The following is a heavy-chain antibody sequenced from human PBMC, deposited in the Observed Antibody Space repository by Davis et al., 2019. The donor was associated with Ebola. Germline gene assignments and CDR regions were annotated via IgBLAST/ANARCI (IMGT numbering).Heavy chain of an antibody. J-gene: IGHJ4*02. CDR1: GYTFTSYY. Sequence: ASVKVSCKASGYTFTSYYMHWVRQAPGQGLEWMGWINPNSGGTNYAQKFQGWVTMTRDTSISTAYMELSRLRSDDTAVYYCARDRERYVYYFDYWGQGTLVTVSS. CDR2: INPNSGGT. V-gene: IGHV1-2*04. D-gene: IGHD5-24*01. CDR3: ARDRERYVYYFDY.